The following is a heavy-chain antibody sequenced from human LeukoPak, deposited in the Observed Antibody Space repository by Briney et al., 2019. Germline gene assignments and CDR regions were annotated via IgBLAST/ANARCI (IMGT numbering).Heavy chain of an antibody. Sequence: GGSLRLSCAASGFTFSSYAMTWVRQAPGKGREGVSPISAGGGSTYSADSVKGRFAISRDNSKTTLYLQMNSLRAEDTAVYYCAKGGQLWPSYFDYWGQGTLVTVSS. D-gene: IGHD5-18*01. CDR3: AKGGQLWPSYFDY. V-gene: IGHV3-23*01. J-gene: IGHJ4*02. CDR1: GFTFSSYA. CDR2: ISAGGGST.